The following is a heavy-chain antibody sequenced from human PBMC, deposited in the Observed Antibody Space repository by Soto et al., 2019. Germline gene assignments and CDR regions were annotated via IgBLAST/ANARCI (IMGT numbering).Heavy chain of an antibody. CDR1: GYTFTGYY. J-gene: IGHJ6*02. CDR3: AREYSSSSEARYYYYGMDV. Sequence: VKVSCKASGYTFTGYYMHWVRQAPGQGLEWMGWINPNSGGTNYAQKFQGRVTMTRDTSISTAYMELSRLRSDDTAVYYCAREYSSSSEARYYYYGMDVWGQGTTVTVSS. V-gene: IGHV1-2*02. CDR2: INPNSGGT. D-gene: IGHD6-6*01.